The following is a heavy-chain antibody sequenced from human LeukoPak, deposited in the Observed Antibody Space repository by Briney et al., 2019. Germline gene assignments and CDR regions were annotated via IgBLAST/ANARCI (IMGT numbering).Heavy chain of an antibody. Sequence: GGSLRLSCAASGFAFSSYWMSWVRQAPGKGLEWVANIKQDGSEKYYVDSVKGRFTISRDNAKNSLYLQMNSLRAEDTAVYYCARDRKYSSSWFRGYYGMDVWGQGTTVTVSS. J-gene: IGHJ6*02. V-gene: IGHV3-7*01. CDR2: IKQDGSEK. CDR1: GFAFSSYW. CDR3: ARDRKYSSSWFRGYYGMDV. D-gene: IGHD6-13*01.